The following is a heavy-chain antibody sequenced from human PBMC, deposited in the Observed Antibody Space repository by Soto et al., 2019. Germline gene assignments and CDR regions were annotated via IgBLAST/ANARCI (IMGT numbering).Heavy chain of an antibody. CDR3: ARGGRGIAAARRYYYYGMDV. CDR1: GGSFSGYY. J-gene: IGHJ6*02. D-gene: IGHD6-13*01. CDR2: INHSGST. Sequence: SETLSLTCAVYGGSFSGYYWSWIRQPPGKGLEWTGEINHSGSTNYNPSLKSRVTISVDTSKNQFSLKLSSVTAADTAVYYCARGGRGIAAARRYYYYGMDVWGQGTTVTVSS. V-gene: IGHV4-34*01.